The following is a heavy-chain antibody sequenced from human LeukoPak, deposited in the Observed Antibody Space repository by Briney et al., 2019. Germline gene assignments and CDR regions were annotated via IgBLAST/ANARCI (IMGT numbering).Heavy chain of an antibody. CDR3: AKESSGWSNGDY. CDR1: GFTFSSYA. D-gene: IGHD6-19*01. CDR2: LSGSGYNT. J-gene: IGHJ4*02. Sequence: GGSLRLSCAASGFTFSSYALSWVRQAPGKGLEWVSSLSGSGYNTYYADSVKGRFTISRDNSKNTVYLQMNSLRAEDTAVYYCAKESSGWSNGDYWGQGTLVTVSS. V-gene: IGHV3-23*01.